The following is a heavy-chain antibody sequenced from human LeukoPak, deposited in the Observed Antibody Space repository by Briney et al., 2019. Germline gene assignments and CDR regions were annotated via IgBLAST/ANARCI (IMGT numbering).Heavy chain of an antibody. D-gene: IGHD1-26*01. CDR2: VSYDGSNK. J-gene: IGHJ4*02. CDR1: GFTFSNYA. V-gene: IGHV3-30-3*01. Sequence: GGSLRLFCAASGFTFSNYAIHWVRQAPGKGLEWVAVVSYDGSNKYYADSVKGRFTISRDNSKNTLYLQMNSLRAEDAAVYYCATIGDRRSGELYRIDYWGQRTLVTVSS. CDR3: ATIGDRRSGELYRIDY.